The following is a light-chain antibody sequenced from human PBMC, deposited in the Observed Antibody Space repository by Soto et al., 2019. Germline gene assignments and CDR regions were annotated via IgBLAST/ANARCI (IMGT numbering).Light chain of an antibody. CDR1: SSNIGAGYD. Sequence: QSVLTQPPSVSAAPGQRVTISCTGSSSNIGAGYDVHWYQQLPRPAPKLLIYGNSIRPSGVSDRFSGSKSGTSASLAITGLQAEDEADYYCQSYDSSLSGVVFGGGTKLTVL. CDR2: GNS. V-gene: IGLV1-40*01. CDR3: QSYDSSLSGVV. J-gene: IGLJ2*01.